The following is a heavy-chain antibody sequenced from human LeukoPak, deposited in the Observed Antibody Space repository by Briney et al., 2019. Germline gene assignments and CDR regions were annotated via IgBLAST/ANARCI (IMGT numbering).Heavy chain of an antibody. CDR3: AKDRYSNYGNWFDP. Sequence: PGGSLRLSCVASGFNFSDYAMNWVRQAPGKGLEWVSAISGSGGTTHYADSVKGRFAISRDNSKNTLSLQMSHLRHEDTARSYCAKDRYSNYGNWFDPWGQGTQVTVFS. J-gene: IGHJ5*02. CDR1: GFNFSDYA. D-gene: IGHD4-11*01. CDR2: ISGSGGTT. V-gene: IGHV3-23*01.